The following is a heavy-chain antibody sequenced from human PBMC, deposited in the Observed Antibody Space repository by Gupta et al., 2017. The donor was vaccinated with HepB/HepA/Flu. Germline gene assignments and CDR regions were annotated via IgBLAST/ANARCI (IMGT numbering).Heavy chain of an antibody. CDR2: INPNSGGT. Sequence: AQLVQSGAEVKKPGASVKVSCKASGYTFTGYYMHCVRQSPGQGLEWMGWINPNSGGTNYAQKFQGRVTMTRDTSISTAYMELSRLRSDDTAVYYCARAGQSTILELMGYYYMDVWGKGTTVTVSS. V-gene: IGHV1-2*02. CDR3: ARAGQSTILELMGYYYMDV. CDR1: GYTFTGYY. D-gene: IGHD3-3*01. J-gene: IGHJ6*03.